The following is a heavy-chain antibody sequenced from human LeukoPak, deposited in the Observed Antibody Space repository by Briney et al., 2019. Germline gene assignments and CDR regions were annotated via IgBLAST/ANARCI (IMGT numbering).Heavy chain of an antibody. CDR1: GGSFSGYY. D-gene: IGHD3-9*01. CDR2: INHSGST. V-gene: IGHV4-34*01. CDR3: ARGRVRYFDQALAY. J-gene: IGHJ4*02. Sequence: SETLSLTCAVYGGSFSGYYWSWIRQPPGKGLEWIGEINHSGSTNYNPSLKSRVTISVDTSKNQFSLKLSSVTAADTAVYYCARGRVRYFDQALAYWGQGTLVTVSS.